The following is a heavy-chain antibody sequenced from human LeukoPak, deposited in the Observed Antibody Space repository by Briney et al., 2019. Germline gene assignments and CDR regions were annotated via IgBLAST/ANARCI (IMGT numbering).Heavy chain of an antibody. CDR3: AAEENSSGWYQVDY. Sequence: SETLSLTCTVSGGSISSYYWSWIRQPPGKGLEWIGYIYCSGSTNYNPSLKSRVTISVDTSKNQFSLKLSSVTAADTAVYYCAAEENSSGWYQVDYWGQGTLVTVSS. J-gene: IGHJ4*02. CDR1: GGSISSYY. V-gene: IGHV4-59*01. D-gene: IGHD6-13*01. CDR2: IYCSGST.